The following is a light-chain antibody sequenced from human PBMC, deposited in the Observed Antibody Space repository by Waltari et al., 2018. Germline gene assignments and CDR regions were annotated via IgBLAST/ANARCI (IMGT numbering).Light chain of an antibody. CDR2: EDN. V-gene: IGLV6-57*01. J-gene: IGLJ3*02. Sequence: NFMLTQPHSVSESPGKTVTISCTRSSGRLASNHLQWYQQRPGSSPTPVIYEDNQRPSGVPDRFSGSIDSSSNSASLTISGLKTEDEADYYCQSYDSSNWVFGGGTKLTVL. CDR3: QSYDSSNWV. CDR1: SGRLASNH.